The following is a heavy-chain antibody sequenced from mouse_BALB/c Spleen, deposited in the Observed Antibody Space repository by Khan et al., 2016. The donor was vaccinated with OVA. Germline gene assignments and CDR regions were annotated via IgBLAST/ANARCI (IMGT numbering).Heavy chain of an antibody. Sequence: EVQLQQTGAGLVKPGASVNLSCSASGFNIKDTYIHWVKRKPEQGMEWIGRIEPPNDDTKYGPTFQDKATLTADTSTNTAYLQLTSLTSEDTAVFCWATLYGNPFAYWGPGTPVSVS. CDR2: IEPPNDDT. V-gene: IGHV14-3*02. CDR1: GFNIKDTY. CDR3: ATLYGNPFAY. J-gene: IGHJ3*01. D-gene: IGHD2-1*01.